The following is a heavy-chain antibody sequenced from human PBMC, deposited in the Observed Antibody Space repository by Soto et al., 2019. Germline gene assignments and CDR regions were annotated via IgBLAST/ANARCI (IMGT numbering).Heavy chain of an antibody. V-gene: IGHV1-2*02. J-gene: IGHJ4*02. CDR1: GYTLTSYY. CDR2: INPKSGST. CDR3: ARAYSGSGSPKF. Sequence: AASVKVSCKASGYTLTSYYLHWVRQAPGQGLEWMGWINPKSGSTDFAQKFQGRVTMTRDTAISTAYMELSRLRSDDTAVYYCARAYSGSGSPKFWGQGTLVTVS. D-gene: IGHD3-10*01.